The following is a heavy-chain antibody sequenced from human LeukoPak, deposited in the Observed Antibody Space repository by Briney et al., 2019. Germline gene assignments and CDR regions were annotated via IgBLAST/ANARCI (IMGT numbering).Heavy chain of an antibody. Sequence: GGSLRLSCAASGFTFSSYSMNWVRQAPGNGLEWVSSVSSSSSYTDYADSVKGRFTISRDNAKNSLYLQMNSLRAEDTAVYYCARLIQTFYYDSSGYYSSASNDFWGQGTLVTVSS. CDR2: VSSSSSYT. J-gene: IGHJ4*02. CDR1: GFTFSSYS. D-gene: IGHD3-22*01. CDR3: ARLIQTFYYDSSGYYSSASNDF. V-gene: IGHV3-21*01.